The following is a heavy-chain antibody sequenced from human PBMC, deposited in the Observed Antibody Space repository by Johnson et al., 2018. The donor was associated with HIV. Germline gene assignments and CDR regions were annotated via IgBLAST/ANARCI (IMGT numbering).Heavy chain of an antibody. D-gene: IGHD2-21*02. J-gene: IGHJ3*02. CDR2: IRYDGSNK. Sequence: QMQLVESGGGVVQPGGSLRLSCAASGFTFSSYGMHWVRQAPGKGLEWVAFIRYDGSNKYYADSVKGRFTISRDNSKNTLYLQMNSLRAEDTAVYYCAKDWDVVVTADDAFDIWGQGTMVTVSS. V-gene: IGHV3-30*02. CDR1: GFTFSSYG. CDR3: AKDWDVVVTADDAFDI.